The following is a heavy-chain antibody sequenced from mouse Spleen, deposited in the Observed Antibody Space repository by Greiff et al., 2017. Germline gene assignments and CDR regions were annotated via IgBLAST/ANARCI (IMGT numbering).Heavy chain of an antibody. CDR2: IYPGSGNT. CDR1: GYTFTDYY. D-gene: IGHD4-1*01. J-gene: IGHJ2*01. Sequence: VHLVESGAELVRPGASVKLSCKASGYTFTDYYINWVKQRPGQGLEWIARIYPGSGNTYYNEKFKGKATLTAEKSSSTAYMQLSSLTSEDSAVYFCARGPTNWDPFDYWGQGTTLTVSS. V-gene: IGHV1-76*01. CDR3: ARGPTNWDPFDY.